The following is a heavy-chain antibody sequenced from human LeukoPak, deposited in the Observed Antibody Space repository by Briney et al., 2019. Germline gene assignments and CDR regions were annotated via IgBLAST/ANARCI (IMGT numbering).Heavy chain of an antibody. V-gene: IGHV4-39*02. J-gene: IGHJ6*02. CDR3: ARDPMVRGVILAYYYYGMDV. CDR2: IYYSGST. D-gene: IGHD3-10*01. Sequence: SETLSLTCTVSGGSISSSSYYWGWIRQPPGKGLEWIGSIYYSGSTYYNPSLKSRVTISVDTSKNQFSLKLSSVTAADTAVYYCARDPMVRGVILAYYYYGMDVWGQGTTVTVSS. CDR1: GGSISSSSYY.